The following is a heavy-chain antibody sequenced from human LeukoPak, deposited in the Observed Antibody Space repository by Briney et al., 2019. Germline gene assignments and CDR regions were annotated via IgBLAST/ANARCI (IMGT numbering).Heavy chain of an antibody. J-gene: IGHJ4*02. V-gene: IGHV3-21*01. D-gene: IGHD2-15*01. CDR1: GFTFSSYS. CDR3: ARGMVAANYYFDY. Sequence: GGSLRLSCAASGFTFSSYSMNWVRQAPGKGLEWVSSISSSSSYIYYADSVKGRFTISRDNAKNSLYLQMNSLRAEDTAVYYCARGMVAANYYFDYWCQGTLVTVSS. CDR2: ISSSSSYI.